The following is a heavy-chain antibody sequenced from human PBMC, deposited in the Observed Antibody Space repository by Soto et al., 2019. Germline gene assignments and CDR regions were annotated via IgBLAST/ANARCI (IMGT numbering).Heavy chain of an antibody. Sequence: EVQLVESGGGLVQPGRSLRLSCAASGFTFDDYAMHWVRQAPGKGLEWVSGISWNSGSIGYADSVKGRFTISRDNAKNSLYLQMNRLRAEDMALYYCAKVPLHDGAAVYFDYWGQGTLVTVSS. J-gene: IGHJ4*02. V-gene: IGHV3-9*03. CDR2: ISWNSGSI. CDR3: AKVPLHDGAAVYFDY. CDR1: GFTFDDYA. D-gene: IGHD6-13*01.